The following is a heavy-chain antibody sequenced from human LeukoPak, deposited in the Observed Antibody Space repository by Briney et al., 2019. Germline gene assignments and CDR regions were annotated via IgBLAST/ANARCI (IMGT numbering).Heavy chain of an antibody. V-gene: IGHV3-7*01. CDR3: ANGDGFDY. CDR2: IKQDGSET. D-gene: IGHD5-24*01. J-gene: IGHJ4*02. CDR1: GFTFSTYW. Sequence: GGSLGLSCATSGFTFSTYWMSWVRQAPGKGLEWVANIKQDGSETYYADSVKGRFTIFRDNAKNSLYLQMDSLRVEDTAVYYCANGDGFDYWGQGTLVIVSS.